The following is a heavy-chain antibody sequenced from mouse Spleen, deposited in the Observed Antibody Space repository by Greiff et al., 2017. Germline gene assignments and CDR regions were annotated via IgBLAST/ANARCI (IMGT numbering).Heavy chain of an antibody. CDR2: IDPENGDT. D-gene: IGHD1-3*01. CDR3: TTGGGKEFAY. J-gene: IGHJ3*01. Sequence: VQLQQSGAELVRPGASVKLSCTASGFNIKDDYMHWVKQRPEQGLEWIGWIDPENGDTEYASKFQGKATITADTSSNTAYLQLSSLTSEDTAVYYCTTGGGKEFAYWGQGTLVTVSA. V-gene: IGHV14-4*01. CDR1: GFNIKDDY.